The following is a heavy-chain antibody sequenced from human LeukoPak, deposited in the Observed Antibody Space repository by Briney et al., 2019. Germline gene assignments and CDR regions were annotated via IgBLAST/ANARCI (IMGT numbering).Heavy chain of an antibody. CDR1: GFTFSNYG. Sequence: ASVKVSCKVSGFTFSNYGISWVRQAPGQGLEWMGWIRANSGSTNYAQTLQDRVTMTTDTSTSTAYMELSSLRSEDTAVYYCASVSLWSGYSTYYFDYWGQGTLVTVSS. D-gene: IGHD3-3*01. CDR2: IRANSGST. V-gene: IGHV1-18*01. J-gene: IGHJ4*02. CDR3: ASVSLWSGYSTYYFDY.